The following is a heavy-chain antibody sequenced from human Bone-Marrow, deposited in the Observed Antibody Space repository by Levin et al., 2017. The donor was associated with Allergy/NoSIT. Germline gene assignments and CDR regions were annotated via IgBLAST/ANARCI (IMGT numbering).Heavy chain of an antibody. CDR1: GFTLRNYE. Sequence: GESLKISCAASGFTLRNYEMNWVRQAPGKGLEWVASINNGGNPYYADSVMGRFTISRDTSKGTLDLQMDSLRAEDSAVYYCAKDHESTGWPTFASWGQGSLVTVSS. CDR3: AKDHESTGWPTFAS. V-gene: IGHV3-23*01. CDR2: INNGGNP. D-gene: IGHD2-8*02. J-gene: IGHJ4*02.